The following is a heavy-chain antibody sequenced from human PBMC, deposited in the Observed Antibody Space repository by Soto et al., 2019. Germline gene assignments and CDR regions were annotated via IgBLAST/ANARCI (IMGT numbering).Heavy chain of an antibody. CDR1: GGSISSGGYY. D-gene: IGHD4-17*01. CDR2: IYYSGST. Sequence: SETLSLTCTVSGGSISSGGYYWSWIRQHPGKGLEWIGYIYYSGSTYYNPSLKSRVTISVDTSKNQFSLKLSSVTAADTAVYYCAKGGYGDYNNWGQGTLVTVSS. V-gene: IGHV4-31*03. J-gene: IGHJ4*02. CDR3: AKGGYGDYNN.